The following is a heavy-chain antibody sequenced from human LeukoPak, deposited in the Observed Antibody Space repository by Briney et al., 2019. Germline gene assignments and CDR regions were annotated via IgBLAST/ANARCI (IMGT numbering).Heavy chain of an antibody. CDR1: GGSTSSYY. Sequence: SETLSLTCTVSGGSTSSYYWSWIRQPPGKGLEWIGYIYYSGSTNYNPSLKSRVTISVDTSKNQFSLKLSSVTAADTAVYYCAREPSDYGVPKGYFDYWGQGTLVTVSS. CDR2: IYYSGST. J-gene: IGHJ4*02. CDR3: AREPSDYGVPKGYFDY. V-gene: IGHV4-59*01. D-gene: IGHD4-17*01.